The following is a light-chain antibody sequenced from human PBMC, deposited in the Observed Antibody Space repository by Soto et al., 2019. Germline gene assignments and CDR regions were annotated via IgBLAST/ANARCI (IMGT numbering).Light chain of an antibody. CDR2: GDT. CDR1: STNIGAGYD. CDR3: QSYDSTLRVV. V-gene: IGLV1-40*01. J-gene: IGLJ2*01. Sequence: QSVLTQPPSVSGAPGQRVTISCTGSSTNIGAGYDVQWYQHLPGSAPKLLIFGDTNRPSGVPDRFSGSKSGTSASLAITGLQAEDEADYHCQSYDSTLRVVFGGGTKLTVL.